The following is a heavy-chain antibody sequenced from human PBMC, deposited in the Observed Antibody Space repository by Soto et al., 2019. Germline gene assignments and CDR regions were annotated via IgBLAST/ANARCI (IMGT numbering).Heavy chain of an antibody. Sequence: GGSLRLSCAASGSIFSSYSMNWVRQAPGKGLEWVSYISSSSSTIYYADSVKGRFTVSRDNAKNTLYLQMNSLRAEDTAVYYCAKDLSWGQCDYWGQGALVTVSS. CDR3: AKDLSWGQCDY. D-gene: IGHD3-16*01. CDR1: GSIFSSYS. V-gene: IGHV3-48*04. CDR2: ISSSSSTI. J-gene: IGHJ4*02.